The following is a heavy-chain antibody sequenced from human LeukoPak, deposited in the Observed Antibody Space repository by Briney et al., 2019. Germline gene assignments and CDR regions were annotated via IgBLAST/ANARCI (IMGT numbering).Heavy chain of an antibody. J-gene: IGHJ4*02. CDR2: ISYDGSNK. V-gene: IGHV3-30*04. CDR3: AKKTGMMVRAVITPIDY. Sequence: PGGSLRLSCAASGFTFSSYAMHWVRQAPGKGLEWVAVISYDGSNKYYADSVKGRFTISRDNSKNTLYLQMNSLRTEDTAMYYCAKKTGMMVRAVITPIDYWGQGTLVTVSS. D-gene: IGHD3-10*01. CDR1: GFTFSSYA.